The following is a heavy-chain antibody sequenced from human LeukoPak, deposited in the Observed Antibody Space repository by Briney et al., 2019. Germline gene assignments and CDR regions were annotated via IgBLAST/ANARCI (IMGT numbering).Heavy chain of an antibody. CDR1: GFTFSDAW. Sequence: GRSLRLSCAASGFTFSDAWMSWVRQAPGKGLESVGRIKRVVDGETADYAGPVKGRFTISRDDSKNTLYLQMTSLKTDDTAVYYCAAGLGTSDSDSWGQGALVTVSS. CDR3: AAGLGTSDSDS. J-gene: IGHJ4*02. V-gene: IGHV3-15*01. D-gene: IGHD7-27*01. CDR2: IKRVVDGETA.